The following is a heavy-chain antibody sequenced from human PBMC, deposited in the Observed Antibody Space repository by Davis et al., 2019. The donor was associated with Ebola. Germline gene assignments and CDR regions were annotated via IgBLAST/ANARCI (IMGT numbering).Heavy chain of an antibody. Sequence: ASVKVSCKASGYTFTSYGITWVRQAPGQGLEWMGWINPHNGNTNYAQNVQGRVTMTTDTSTSTAYLEVGSLRSDDTAVYYCARAQLPTTSDPRGQGTLVTVSS. D-gene: IGHD5-24*01. V-gene: IGHV1-18*04. CDR3: ARAQLPTTSDP. CDR1: GYTFTSYG. CDR2: INPHNGNT. J-gene: IGHJ5*02.